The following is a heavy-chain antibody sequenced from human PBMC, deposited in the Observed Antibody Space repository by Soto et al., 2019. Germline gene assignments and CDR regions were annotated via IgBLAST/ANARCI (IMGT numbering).Heavy chain of an antibody. CDR1: GYRFTNSW. D-gene: IGHD1-26*01. J-gene: IGHJ4*02. Sequence: GESLKISCKGSGYRFTNSWIGWVRQMPGKGLEWMGFIYPGDSDTMFSPTFQGQVTISADKSISIAYLQWSSLKASDTGMYYCARRSGYYLDSWGQGTLVTVSS. CDR2: IYPGDSDT. V-gene: IGHV5-51*01. CDR3: ARRSGYYLDS.